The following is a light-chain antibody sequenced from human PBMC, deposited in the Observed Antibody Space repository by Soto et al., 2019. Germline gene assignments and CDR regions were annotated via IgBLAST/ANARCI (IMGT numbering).Light chain of an antibody. CDR2: AAS. CDR3: QQYYSYPLP. CDR1: QGISSY. J-gene: IGKJ4*01. Sequence: AIRMTQSPSSFSASTGDRVTITCRASQGISSYLAWYQQKPGKAPKLLSYAASTLESGVPSRFSGSGSGTDFTLTISCLQSEDFATYYCQQYYSYPLPFGGGTKVEIK. V-gene: IGKV1-8*01.